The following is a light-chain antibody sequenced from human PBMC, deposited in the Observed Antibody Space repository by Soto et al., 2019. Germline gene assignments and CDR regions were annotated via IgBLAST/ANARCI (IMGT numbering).Light chain of an antibody. CDR1: SSDVGGYNY. J-gene: IGLJ1*01. Sequence: QSALTQPASVSGSPGQSITISCTGTSSDVGGYNYVSWYQQHPGKAPKLMIYDVSNRPSGVSNRFSGPKSGNTASLTISGLQAEDEADHYCSSYTSSSTKVFGTGTKLTVL. V-gene: IGLV2-14*01. CDR2: DVS. CDR3: SSYTSSSTKV.